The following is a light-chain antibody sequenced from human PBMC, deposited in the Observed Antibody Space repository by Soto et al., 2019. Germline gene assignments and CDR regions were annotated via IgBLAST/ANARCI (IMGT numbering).Light chain of an antibody. Sequence: AIQMTQSPSSLSASVGDRVTITCRASQGIRNDLGWYQEKPGKAPKLLIYAASSLQSGVPSRFSGSGSGKDFTLTISSLQPEDFATYYCLQDYNYPPTFGQGTKVDIK. CDR1: QGIRND. CDR3: LQDYNYPPT. J-gene: IGKJ1*01. V-gene: IGKV1-6*01. CDR2: AAS.